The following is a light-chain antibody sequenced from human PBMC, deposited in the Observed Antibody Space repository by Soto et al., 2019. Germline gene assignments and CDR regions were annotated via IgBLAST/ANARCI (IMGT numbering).Light chain of an antibody. CDR3: HHYDASPPYT. Sequence: EIVLTQSPVTLSLSPGERATLSCRASRSFASSYLGWYQQKPSQPPRLLIYAASTRATGVPDRFSGSGSATDFTLTISRLEPEDSAVYYCHHYDASPPYTFGQGTKVEIK. CDR2: AAS. CDR1: RSFASSY. J-gene: IGKJ2*01. V-gene: IGKV3-20*01.